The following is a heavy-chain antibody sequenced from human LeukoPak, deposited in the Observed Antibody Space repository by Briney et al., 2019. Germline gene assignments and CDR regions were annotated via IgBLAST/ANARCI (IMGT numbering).Heavy chain of an antibody. V-gene: IGHV3-21*01. J-gene: IGHJ6*03. CDR2: ISSNSSYI. CDR1: GFTFSSYE. CDR3: ARGVAAGTKYYYYYMDV. D-gene: IGHD6-13*01. Sequence: GGSLRLSCAASGFTFSSYEMNWVRQAPGKGLEWVSSISSNSSYIYYADSVKGRFTISRDNAKNSLYLQMNSLRAEDTAVYYCARGVAAGTKYYYYYMDVWGKGTTVTVSS.